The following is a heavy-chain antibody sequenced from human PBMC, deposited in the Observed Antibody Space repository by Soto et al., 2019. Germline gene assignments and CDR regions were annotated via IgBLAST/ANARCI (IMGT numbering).Heavy chain of an antibody. D-gene: IGHD6-13*01. CDR3: ARVGVFGSSSRGYYYYGMDV. Sequence: SETLSLACAVSGGSISSSNWWSWVRQPPGKGLEWIGEIYHSGSTNYNPSLKSRVTISVDKSKNQFSLKLSSVTAADTAVYYCARVGVFGSSSRGYYYYGMDVWAQRTTVTVSS. CDR1: GGSISSSNW. V-gene: IGHV4-4*02. J-gene: IGHJ6*02. CDR2: IYHSGST.